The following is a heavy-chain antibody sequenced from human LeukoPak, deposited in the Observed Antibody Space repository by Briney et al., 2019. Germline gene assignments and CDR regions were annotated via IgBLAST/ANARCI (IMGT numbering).Heavy chain of an antibody. J-gene: IGHJ4*02. CDR1: GFTVSSNY. D-gene: IGHD3-22*01. V-gene: IGHV3-53*01. CDR2: IYNGGHT. CDR3: AKSWSSGYYLFDY. Sequence: GGSLRLSCIASGFTVSSNYMTWVRQAPGKGLQWVSIIYNGGHTYYADSVKGRFTISRDNSKNTLYLQMNSLRAEDTAIYYCAKSWSSGYYLFDYWGQGSLVTVSS.